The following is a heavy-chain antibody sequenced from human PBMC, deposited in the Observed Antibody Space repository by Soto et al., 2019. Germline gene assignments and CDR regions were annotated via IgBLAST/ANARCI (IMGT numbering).Heavy chain of an antibody. CDR2: ISGSGGST. CDR1: GFTFSNYV. D-gene: IGHD2-15*01. V-gene: IGHV3-23*01. J-gene: IGHJ3*02. Sequence: GGSLRLSCAASGFTFSNYVMSWVRQAPGKGLEWVSGISGSGGSTYYADSVKGRFTISRDNSKNTLYLQMNSLRAEDTAVYYCAKAFVVVVAATSLDAFDIWGQGTMVTVSS. CDR3: AKAFVVVVAATSLDAFDI.